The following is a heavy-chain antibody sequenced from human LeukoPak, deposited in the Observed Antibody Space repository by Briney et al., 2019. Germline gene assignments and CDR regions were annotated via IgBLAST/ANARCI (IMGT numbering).Heavy chain of an antibody. J-gene: IGHJ5*02. Sequence: SETLSLTCTVSGGLNSISSDYWGWVRRPPGKGLEWVGSIYYSGSTYYNPSLKSRVTISVDTSKNQFSLKLSSVTAANTAVYYCARDRKGRELRWFDPWGQGTLVTVSS. V-gene: IGHV4-39*07. CDR3: ARDRKGRELRWFDP. CDR1: GGLNSISSDY. CDR2: IYYSGST. D-gene: IGHD1-26*01.